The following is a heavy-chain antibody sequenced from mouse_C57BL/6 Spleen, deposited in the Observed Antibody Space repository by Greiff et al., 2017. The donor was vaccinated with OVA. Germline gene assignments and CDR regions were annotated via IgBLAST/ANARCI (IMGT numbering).Heavy chain of an antibody. CDR2: IYPRSGNT. V-gene: IGHV1-81*01. CDR1: GYTFTSYG. J-gene: IGHJ2*01. CDR3: ARDGSSSDY. Sequence: QVQLQQSGAELARPGASVKLSCKASGYTFTSYGISWVKQRTGQGLEWIGEIYPRSGNTYYNENIKGKATLTADKSSSKAYMELRSVTSEDSAVYFCARDGSSSDYWGQGTTLTVSS. D-gene: IGHD1-1*01.